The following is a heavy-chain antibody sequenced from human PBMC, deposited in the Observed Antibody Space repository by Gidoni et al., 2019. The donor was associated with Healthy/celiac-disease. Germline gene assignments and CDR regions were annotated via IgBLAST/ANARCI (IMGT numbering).Heavy chain of an antibody. D-gene: IGHD2-15*01. J-gene: IGHJ5*02. CDR3: ARGRVAPFDP. Sequence: QVQLVESGGGVVQPGRSLRLSWAASGFTFSSYGMPWVRPAPGKGLEWVAVIWYDGSNKYYADSVKGRFTISRDNSKNTLYLQMNSLRAEDTAVYYCARGRVAPFDPWGQGTLVTVSS. CDR1: GFTFSSYG. CDR2: IWYDGSNK. V-gene: IGHV3-33*01.